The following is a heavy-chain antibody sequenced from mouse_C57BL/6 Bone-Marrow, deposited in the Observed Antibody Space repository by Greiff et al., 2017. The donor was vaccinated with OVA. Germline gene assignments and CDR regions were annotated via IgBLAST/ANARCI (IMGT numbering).Heavy chain of an antibody. J-gene: IGHJ2*01. CDR2: IYPGDGDT. D-gene: IGHD2-3*01. CDR3: ARGRWLLDY. V-gene: IGHV1-82*01. CDR1: GYAFSSSW. Sequence: QVQLKESGPELVKPGASVKISCKASGYAFSSSWMNWVKQRPGKGLEWIGRIYPGDGDTNYNGKFKGKATLTADKSSSTAYMQLSSLTSEDSAVYFCARGRWLLDYWGQGTTLTVSS.